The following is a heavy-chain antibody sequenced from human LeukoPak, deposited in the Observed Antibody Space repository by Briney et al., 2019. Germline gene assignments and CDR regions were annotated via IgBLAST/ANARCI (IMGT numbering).Heavy chain of an antibody. CDR2: IYIGDSDT. CDR3: ARRGYYGSGSYYHFDY. V-gene: IGHV5-51*01. D-gene: IGHD3-10*01. Sequence: PGESLKISCKGSGYGFTSCWIGWVRQMPGKGLEWMGIIYIGDSDTRYSPSFQGQVTISADKSISTAYLQWSSLKASDTAMYYCARRGYYGSGSYYHFDYWGQGTLVTVSS. J-gene: IGHJ4*02. CDR1: GYGFTSCW.